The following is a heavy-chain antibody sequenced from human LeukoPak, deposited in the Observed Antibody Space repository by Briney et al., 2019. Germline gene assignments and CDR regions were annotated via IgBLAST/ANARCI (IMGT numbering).Heavy chain of an antibody. D-gene: IGHD1-26*01. V-gene: IGHV5-51*01. CDR1: GYSLNNYW. CDR3: ARYDGGATADF. CDR2: VFPADSDT. Sequence: GESRKISCKVSGYSLNNYWIAWVRQMPGKGLEWMGIVFPADSDTRYSPSFQGQVTISADKSVSTAYLQWSSLKASDTATYYCARYDGGATADFWGQGTLVTVSS. J-gene: IGHJ4*02.